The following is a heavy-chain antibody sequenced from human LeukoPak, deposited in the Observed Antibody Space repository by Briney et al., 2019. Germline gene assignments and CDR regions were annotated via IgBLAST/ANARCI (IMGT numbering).Heavy chain of an antibody. CDR1: GGSIDSRSYY. V-gene: IGHV4-39*01. J-gene: IGHJ4*02. CDR2: IYHSGST. Sequence: SETLSLTCTVSGGSIDSRSYYWDWIRQAPGKGLEWIGTIYHSGSTEYNPSLKSRVAIFVDTSKNQFSLILHSVTAADTAVYYCARRSEFDNTHYHYFDYWGQGALVTVSS. CDR3: ARRSEFDNTHYHYFDY. D-gene: IGHD2-15*01.